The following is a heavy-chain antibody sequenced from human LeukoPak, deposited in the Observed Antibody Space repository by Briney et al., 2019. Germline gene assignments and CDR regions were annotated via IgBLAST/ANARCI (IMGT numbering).Heavy chain of an antibody. CDR2: ISGRGVST. V-gene: IGHV3-23*01. CDR3: AKGQRFGEFLRNYFDY. CDR1: GFTFSSYG. Sequence: GRSLRLSCAASGFTFSSYGMHWVRQAPGKGLEWVSGISGRGVSTYYADSVKGRFTISRDNSKNTLSLQMNSLRAEDTAIYYCAKGQRFGEFLRNYFDYWGQGSLVTVSS. D-gene: IGHD3-10*01. J-gene: IGHJ4*02.